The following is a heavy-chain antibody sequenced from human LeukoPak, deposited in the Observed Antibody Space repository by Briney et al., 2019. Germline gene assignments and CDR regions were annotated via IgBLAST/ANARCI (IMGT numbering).Heavy chain of an antibody. CDR3: ARVNGDGYTDY. CDR2: ISYDGSNK. V-gene: IGHV3-30*04. J-gene: IGHJ4*02. D-gene: IGHD5-24*01. CDR1: GFTFSSYA. Sequence: GGPLRLSCAASGFTFSSYAMHWVRQAPGKGLEWVAVISYDGSNKYYADSVKGRFTISRDNSKNTLYLQMNSLRAEDTAVYYCARVNGDGYTDYRGQGTLVTVSS.